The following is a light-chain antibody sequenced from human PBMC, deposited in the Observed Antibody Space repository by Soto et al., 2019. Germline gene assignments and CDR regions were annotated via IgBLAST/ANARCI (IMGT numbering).Light chain of an antibody. V-gene: IGKV4-1*01. CDR3: QQYYSTPYT. CDR2: WAS. Sequence: DIVMTQSPDSLAVSLGERDTINCKSSQSVLYSSNNKNYLAWYQQKPGQPPKLLIYWASTRESGLPDRFSGSGSGTDFTLTISSLQAEDVAVYYCQQYYSTPYTFGQGTKLEIK. CDR1: QSVLYSSNNKNY. J-gene: IGKJ2*01.